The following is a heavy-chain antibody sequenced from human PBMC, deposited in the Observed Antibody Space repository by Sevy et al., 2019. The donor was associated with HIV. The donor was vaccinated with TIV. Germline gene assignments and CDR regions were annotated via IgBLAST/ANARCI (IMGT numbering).Heavy chain of an antibody. V-gene: IGHV1-46*01. Sequence: ASVKVSCKASGYTFTNYYIHWVRQAPGQGLEWMGLINPSGGSTSNARKFQGRVTMTRDTSTSTVYMELSSLRSEDTAVYYCARVYYYDYSGAGYWGQGTLVTVSS. CDR3: ARVYYYDYSGAGY. J-gene: IGHJ4*02. CDR1: GYTFTNYY. CDR2: INPSGGST. D-gene: IGHD3-22*01.